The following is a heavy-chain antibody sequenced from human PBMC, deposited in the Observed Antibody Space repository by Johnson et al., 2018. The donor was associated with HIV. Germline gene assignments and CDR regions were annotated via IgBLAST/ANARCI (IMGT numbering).Heavy chain of an antibody. Sequence: VQLVESGGALVQPGGSLRLSCAASGFPFRNYGMHWVRQAPGKGLEWVSSIGGSGTNTYYPDSMKGRFTISRDNSKNSLYLQLTSLRAEDTAVYYCATFGGGSFHAFDIWGQGTMVTV. V-gene: IGHV3-23*04. D-gene: IGHD1-26*01. CDR2: IGGSGTNT. CDR3: ATFGGGSFHAFDI. J-gene: IGHJ3*02. CDR1: GFPFRNYG.